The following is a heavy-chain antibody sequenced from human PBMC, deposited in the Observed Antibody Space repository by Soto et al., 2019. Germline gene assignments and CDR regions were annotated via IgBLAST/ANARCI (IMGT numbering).Heavy chain of an antibody. J-gene: IGHJ4*02. CDR3: ARHIVKSSTINYFDY. Sequence: SETLSLTCTVSGGSISSSSYYWGWIRQPPGKGLEWIGSIYYSGSTYYNPSLKSRVTISVDTSKNQFSLKLSSVTAADTAVYYCARHIVKSSTINYFDYWGQGTLVTVSS. V-gene: IGHV4-39*01. D-gene: IGHD2-2*01. CDR2: IYYSGST. CDR1: GGSISSSSYY.